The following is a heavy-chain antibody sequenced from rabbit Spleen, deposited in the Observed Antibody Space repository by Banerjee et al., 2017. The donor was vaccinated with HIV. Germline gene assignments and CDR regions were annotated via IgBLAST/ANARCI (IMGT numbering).Heavy chain of an antibody. Sequence: QEQVVESGGGLVKPGASLTLTCTASGFSFSSSHWICWVRQAPEKGLEWIACIEGGSSSFTYFASWAKGRFTISKTSSTTVTLQMTSLTAADTATYFCARSISYAGGHNASLWGPGTLVTVS. D-gene: IGHD4-2*01. CDR2: IEGGSSSFT. CDR3: ARSISYAGGHNASL. CDR1: GFSFSSSHW. J-gene: IGHJ6*01. V-gene: IGHV1S45*01.